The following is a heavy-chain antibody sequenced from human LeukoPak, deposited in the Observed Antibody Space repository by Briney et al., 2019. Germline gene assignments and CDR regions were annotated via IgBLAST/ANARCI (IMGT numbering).Heavy chain of an antibody. V-gene: IGHV3-9*01. CDR3: ASDKLDY. CDR1: GFTFDDYA. CDR2: ISWNSGNI. Sequence: GRSLRLSCAASGFTFDDYAMHWVRQAPGKGLEWVSGISWNSGNIGYADSVKGRFTISRDNAKNSLYLQMNSLRAEDTAVYYCASDKLDYWGQGTLVTVSS. J-gene: IGHJ4*02.